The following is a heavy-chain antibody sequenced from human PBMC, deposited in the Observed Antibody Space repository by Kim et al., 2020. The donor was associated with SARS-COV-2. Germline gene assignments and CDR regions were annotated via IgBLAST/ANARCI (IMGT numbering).Heavy chain of an antibody. Sequence: GGSLRLSCAASGFTFSIYGMHWVRQAPGKGLEWVAVISYDGSNKYYADSVKGRFTISRDNSKNTLYLQMNSLRAEDTAVYYCAKDYCSSTSCYHFDYWG. CDR2: ISYDGSNK. D-gene: IGHD2-2*01. CDR1: GFTFSIYG. V-gene: IGHV3-30*18. J-gene: IGHJ4*01. CDR3: AKDYCSSTSCYHFDY.